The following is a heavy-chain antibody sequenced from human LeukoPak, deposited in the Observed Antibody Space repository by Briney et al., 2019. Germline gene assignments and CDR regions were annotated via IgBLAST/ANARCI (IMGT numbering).Heavy chain of an antibody. CDR2: INTSGGST. CDR1: GYTFTNHY. CDR3: ARDYSHGVGSDY. V-gene: IGHV1-46*01. Sequence: GASVKVSCKASGYTFTNHYMHWVRQAPGQGLKWMGIINTSGGSTSYAQKFQGRITMTRDTSTSTVYMELSSLRSEDTAVYYCARDYSHGVGSDYWGQGTLVTVSS. D-gene: IGHD5-18*01. J-gene: IGHJ4*02.